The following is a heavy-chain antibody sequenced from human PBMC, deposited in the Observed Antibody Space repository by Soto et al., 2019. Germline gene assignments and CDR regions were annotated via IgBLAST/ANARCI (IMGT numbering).Heavy chain of an antibody. CDR1: GGTFRSYA. CDR3: ASGASRWYPYFFDS. V-gene: IGHV1-69*01. D-gene: IGHD6-13*01. CDR2: IIPYYNTL. Sequence: QAQVVQSGAEVRKPGSSVRLSCAASGGTFRSYAIAWVRQAPGQGLEWMGGIIPYYNTLNYAQKFRGRVTITADDSTNTDDMELSSLRSDDTAVYFCASGASRWYPYFFDSWAQGTLVTVSS. J-gene: IGHJ4*02.